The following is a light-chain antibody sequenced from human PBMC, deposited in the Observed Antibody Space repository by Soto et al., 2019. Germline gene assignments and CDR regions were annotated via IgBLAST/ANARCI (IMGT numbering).Light chain of an antibody. CDR2: GAS. CDR3: QQYSNRPPWT. Sequence: EVVMTQSPATLSVSPGDRATLSCRASQSVNINVAWYQQKPGQAPRLLICGASTRAAGIADRFSGTGSGTEFTLAISSLQSEDFAVYYCQQYSNRPPWTFGQGTKVEIK. CDR1: QSVNIN. J-gene: IGKJ1*01. V-gene: IGKV3-15*01.